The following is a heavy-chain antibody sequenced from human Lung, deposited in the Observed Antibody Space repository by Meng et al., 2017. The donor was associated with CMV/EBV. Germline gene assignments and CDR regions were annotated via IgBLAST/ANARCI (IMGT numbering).Heavy chain of an antibody. CDR3: ARWERTAMDPYYYYGMDV. CDR2: ISSSSSYI. J-gene: IGHJ6*02. V-gene: IGHV3-21*01. D-gene: IGHD5-18*01. CDR1: GLTFSSYS. Sequence: GESLKISCAASGLTFSSYSMNWVRQAPGKGLEWVSSISSSSSYIYYADSVKGRFTISRDNAKNSLYLQMNSLRAEDTAVYYCARWERTAMDPYYYYGMDVGXQETXVTV.